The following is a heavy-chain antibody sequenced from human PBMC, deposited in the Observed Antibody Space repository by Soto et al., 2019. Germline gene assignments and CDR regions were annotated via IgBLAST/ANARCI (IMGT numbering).Heavy chain of an antibody. D-gene: IGHD1-1*01. CDR1: GYTFTSYT. CDR2: ISAYNGNT. Sequence: QVQLVQSGAEVKKPGASVKVSCKASGYTFTSYTISWVRQAPGQGLEWMGWISAYNGNTNYTQKLQGRVTMTTDTSASTAYMELRSLRSDDTAVYYCARGRYTGTGWYNGMDVWGQGTTVTVSS. J-gene: IGHJ6*02. V-gene: IGHV1-18*01. CDR3: ARGRYTGTGWYNGMDV.